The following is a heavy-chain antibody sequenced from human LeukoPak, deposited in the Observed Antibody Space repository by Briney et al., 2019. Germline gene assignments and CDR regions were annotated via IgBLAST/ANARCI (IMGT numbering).Heavy chain of an antibody. Sequence: PSETLSLTCTVSGGSIGSSSYYWGWIRQPPGKGLEWIGSIYYSGSTYYNPSLKSRVTISVDTSKNQFSLKLSSVTAADTAVYYCARDRSWNYYFDYWGQGTLVTVSS. CDR2: IYYSGST. D-gene: IGHD1-7*01. J-gene: IGHJ4*02. CDR1: GGSIGSSSYY. CDR3: ARDRSWNYYFDY. V-gene: IGHV4-39*07.